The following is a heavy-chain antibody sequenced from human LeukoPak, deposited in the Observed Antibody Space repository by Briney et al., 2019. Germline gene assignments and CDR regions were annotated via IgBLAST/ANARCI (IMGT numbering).Heavy chain of an antibody. CDR3: ARRLVGATKGALLDY. J-gene: IGHJ4*02. CDR1: GGSISSYY. Sequence: SETLSLTCTVSGGSISSYYWSWIRQPPGKGLEWIGYIYYSGSTNYNPSLKSRVTISVDTSKNQFSLKLSSVTAADTAVYYCARRLVGATKGALLDYWGQGTLVTVSS. D-gene: IGHD1-26*01. CDR2: IYYSGST. V-gene: IGHV4-59*08.